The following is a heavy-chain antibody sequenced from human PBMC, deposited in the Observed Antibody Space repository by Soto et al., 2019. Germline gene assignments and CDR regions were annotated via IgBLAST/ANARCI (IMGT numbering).Heavy chain of an antibody. Sequence: ASVKVSCKASGYTFTSYGISWVRQAPGQGLEWMGWISAYNGNTNYAQKLQGRVTMTTDTSTSTAYMELRSLRSDDTAVYYCARDVLGSGWAYPSXFDLWGRGTLVTVSS. V-gene: IGHV1-18*01. D-gene: IGHD6-19*01. J-gene: IGHJ2*01. CDR1: GYTFTSYG. CDR3: ARDVLGSGWAYPSXFDL. CDR2: ISAYNGNT.